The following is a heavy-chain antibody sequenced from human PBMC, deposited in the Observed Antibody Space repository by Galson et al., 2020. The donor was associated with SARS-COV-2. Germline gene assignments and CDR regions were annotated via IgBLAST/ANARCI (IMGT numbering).Heavy chain of an antibody. V-gene: IGHV3-23*01. Sequence: GGSLRLSCAASGFTFSSYAMSWVRQAPGKGLEWVSAISGSGGSTYYADSVKGRFTISRDNSKNTLYLQMNSLRAEDTAVYYCAKDERIMITFGGVIVIPALDYWGQGTLVTVSS. CDR1: GFTFSSYA. J-gene: IGHJ4*02. D-gene: IGHD3-16*02. CDR2: ISGSGGST. CDR3: AKDERIMITFGGVIVIPALDY.